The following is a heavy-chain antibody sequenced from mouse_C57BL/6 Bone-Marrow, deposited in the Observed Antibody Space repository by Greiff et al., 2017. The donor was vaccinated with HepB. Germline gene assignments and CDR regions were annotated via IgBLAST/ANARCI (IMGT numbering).Heavy chain of an antibody. CDR2: ISSGSSTI. D-gene: IGHD2-4*01. CDR3: ARPSTMITTTVDY. V-gene: IGHV5-17*01. CDR1: GFTFSDYG. Sequence: EVKLVESGGGLVKPGGSLKLSCAASGFTFSDYGMHWVRQAPEKGLEWVAYISSGSSTIYYADTVKGRFTIYRDNAKNTLFLQMTSLRSEDTAMYYCARPSTMITTTVDYWGQGTTLTVSS. J-gene: IGHJ2*01.